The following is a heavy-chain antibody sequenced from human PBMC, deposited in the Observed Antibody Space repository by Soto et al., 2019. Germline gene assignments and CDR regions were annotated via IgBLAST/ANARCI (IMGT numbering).Heavy chain of an antibody. CDR3: ARLPWADYGGIFDP. J-gene: IGHJ5*02. D-gene: IGHD4-17*01. CDR2: IYYSGST. V-gene: IGHV4-31*03. CDR1: GGSISSGGNY. Sequence: SETLSLTCTVSGGSISSGGNYWNWIRQHAGKGLEWIGYIYYSGSTYYNPSLKSRVTISVDTSKNQFSLKLYSVTTADTAMYYCARLPWADYGGIFDPWGQGTLVTVSS.